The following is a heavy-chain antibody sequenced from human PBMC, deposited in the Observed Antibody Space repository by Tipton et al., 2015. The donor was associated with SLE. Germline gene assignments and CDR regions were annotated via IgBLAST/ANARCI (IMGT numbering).Heavy chain of an antibody. J-gene: IGHJ4*02. CDR3: ASVKSLNGRHFDY. V-gene: IGHV4-30-4*01. CDR2: IYYSGST. CDR1: GGSISSGDYY. D-gene: IGHD2-15*01. Sequence: TLSLTCTVSGGSISSGDYYWSWIRQPPGKGLEWIGYIYYSGSTYYNPSLKSRVTISVDTSKNQFSLKLSSVTAADTAVYYCASVKSLNGRHFDYWGQGTLVTVSS.